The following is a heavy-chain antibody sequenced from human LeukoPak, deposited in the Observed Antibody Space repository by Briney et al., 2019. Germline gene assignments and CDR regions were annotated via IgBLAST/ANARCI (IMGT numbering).Heavy chain of an antibody. CDR3: ARHPDSSGFLDAFDI. V-gene: IGHV5-51*01. CDR1: GYSFTSYC. Sequence: GESLKISCKGSGYSFTSYCIGWVRQMPGKGLEWMGIIYPGDSDTRYSPSFQGQVTISADKSISTAYLQWSSLKASDTAMYYCARHPDSSGFLDAFDIWGQGTMVTVSS. J-gene: IGHJ3*02. D-gene: IGHD3-22*01. CDR2: IYPGDSDT.